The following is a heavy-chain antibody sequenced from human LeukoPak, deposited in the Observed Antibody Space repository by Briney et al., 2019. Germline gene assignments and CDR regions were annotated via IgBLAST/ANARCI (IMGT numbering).Heavy chain of an antibody. CDR1: GGSFSGYY. CDR2: INHSGST. J-gene: IGHJ4*02. D-gene: IGHD6-13*01. V-gene: IGHV4-34*01. Sequence: SETLSFTCAVYGGSFSGYYWSWIRQPPGKGLEWIGEINHSGSTNYNPSLKSRVTISVDTSKNQFSLKLSSVTAADTAVYYCARRIRQQLDYWGQGTLVTVSS. CDR3: ARRIRQQLDY.